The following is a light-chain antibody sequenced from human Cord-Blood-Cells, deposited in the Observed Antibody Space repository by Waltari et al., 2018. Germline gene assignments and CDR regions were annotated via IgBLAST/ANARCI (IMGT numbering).Light chain of an antibody. CDR2: DVS. V-gene: IGLV2-23*02. Sequence: QSALTQPASVSGSPGQSPTIPVTGTSSAVGSYNPVPWYQQPPGKAPQLMIYDVSKRPSCVSNRFSGSKSGNTASLTISGLQAEDEADYYCCSYAGSSTYVFGTGTKVTVL. CDR3: CSYAGSSTYV. CDR1: SSAVGSYNP. J-gene: IGLJ1*01.